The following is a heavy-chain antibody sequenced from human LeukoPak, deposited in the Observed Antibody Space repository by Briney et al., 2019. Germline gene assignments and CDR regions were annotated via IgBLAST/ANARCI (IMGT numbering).Heavy chain of an antibody. Sequence: PGGSLRLSCAASGFTFSSYDMNWVRQAPGKGLEWVSYISSSGRTIYYADSVKGRFTISRDNAENSLYLQMNSLRAEDTAVYYCASGGYNSYFDYWGQGTLVTVSS. V-gene: IGHV3-48*03. CDR1: GFTFSSYD. J-gene: IGHJ4*02. CDR3: ASGGYNSYFDY. D-gene: IGHD5-24*01. CDR2: ISSSGRTI.